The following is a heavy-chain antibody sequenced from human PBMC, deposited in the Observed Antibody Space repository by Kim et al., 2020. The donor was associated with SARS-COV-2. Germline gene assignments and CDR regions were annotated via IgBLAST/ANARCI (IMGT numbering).Heavy chain of an antibody. CDR2: IYPGDSDT. Sequence: GESLKISCKGSGYSFTSYCIGWVRQRPGKGLEWMGIIYPGDSDTIYSPFFQGQVTISDDQFISTAIPQWSSLKASDPVKYYCARHLESYYYYHGLDLWGQ. J-gene: IGHJ6*02. CDR1: GYSFTSYC. CDR3: ARHLESYYYYHGLDL. V-gene: IGHV5-51*01.